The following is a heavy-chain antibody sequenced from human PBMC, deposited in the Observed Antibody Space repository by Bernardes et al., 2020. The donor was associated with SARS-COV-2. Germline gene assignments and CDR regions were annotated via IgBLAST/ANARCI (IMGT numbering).Heavy chain of an antibody. CDR1: GFTVSSNY. J-gene: IGHJ6*02. V-gene: IGHV3-66*01. CDR2: IYSGGST. D-gene: IGHD2-2*01. Sequence: GGSLRLSCAASGFTVSSNYMSWVRQAPGKGLEWVSVIYSGGSTYYADSVKGRFTISRDNSKNTLYLQMNSLRAEDTAVYYCAGGSYCSSTSCHHGTYHYYYYGMDVWGQGTTVTVSS. CDR3: AGGSYCSSTSCHHGTYHYYYYGMDV.